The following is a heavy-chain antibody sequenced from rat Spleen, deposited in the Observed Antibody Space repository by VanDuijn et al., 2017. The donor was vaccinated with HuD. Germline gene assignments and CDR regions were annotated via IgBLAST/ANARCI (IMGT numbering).Heavy chain of an antibody. Sequence: EVQLVESGGGLVQPGRSLKLSCAASGFTFSDYYMAWVRQAPKKGLEWVASISYEGSSTYYGDSVKGRFTISRDNAKSTLYLQMNSLRSEDTATYYCARPLTTSLYYWGQGVMVTFSS. CDR3: ARPLTTSLYY. V-gene: IGHV5-22*01. CDR2: ISYEGSST. D-gene: IGHD1-10*01. CDR1: GFTFSDYY. J-gene: IGHJ2*01.